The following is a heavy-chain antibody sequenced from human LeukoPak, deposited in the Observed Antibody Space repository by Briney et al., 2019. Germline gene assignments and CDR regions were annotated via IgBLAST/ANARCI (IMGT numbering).Heavy chain of an antibody. Sequence: SETLSLTCTVSGDSISITSYYWGWIRHPPGKGLEWIGTFYYGGSTYHNPSLKSRVTISVDTSKNQFSLRLSSVTAADTALYYCASGGEQLWPYEPFSSWGQGTLVTVSS. V-gene: IGHV4-39*01. CDR1: GDSISITSYY. CDR2: FYYGGST. J-gene: IGHJ5*02. D-gene: IGHD1/OR15-1a*01. CDR3: ASGGEQLWPYEPFSS.